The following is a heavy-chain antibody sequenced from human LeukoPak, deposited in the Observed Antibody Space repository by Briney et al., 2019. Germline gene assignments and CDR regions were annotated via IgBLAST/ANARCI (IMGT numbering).Heavy chain of an antibody. Sequence: VASVKVSCKASAYTFTSYGISWVRQAPGQGLEWMGWISVYNGHTNYAQNLQGRVTMTTDTSTSTAYMELRSLRSDDTAVYYCARGGRWELPRPYAFDIWGQGTMVTVSS. CDR1: AYTFTSYG. CDR3: ARGGRWELPRPYAFDI. J-gene: IGHJ3*02. CDR2: ISVYNGHT. D-gene: IGHD1-26*01. V-gene: IGHV1-18*01.